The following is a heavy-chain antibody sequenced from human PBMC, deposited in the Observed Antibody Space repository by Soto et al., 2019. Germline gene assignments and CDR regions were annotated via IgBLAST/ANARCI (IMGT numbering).Heavy chain of an antibody. CDR2: IIPIFGTT. CDR1: GGTFVSDA. V-gene: IGHV1-69*06. Sequence: ASVNVSCKASGGTFVSDAITWVRQAPGQGPECVGRIIPIFGTTNYAQNLQGRVTISADKSTLTSYMELHSLTSDDTALYYCARDRTDSGYYTNWLDPWGQGTQVTVSS. D-gene: IGHD3-22*01. J-gene: IGHJ5*02. CDR3: ARDRTDSGYYTNWLDP.